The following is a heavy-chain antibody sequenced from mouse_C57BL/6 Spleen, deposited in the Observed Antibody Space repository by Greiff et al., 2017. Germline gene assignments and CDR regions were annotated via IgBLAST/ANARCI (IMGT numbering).Heavy chain of an antibody. J-gene: IGHJ3*01. CDR3: ARDYGSSFTWFAY. D-gene: IGHD1-1*01. V-gene: IGHV1-42*01. Sequence: EVMLVESGPELVKPGASVKISCKASGYSFTGYYMNWVKQSPEKSLEWIGEINPSTGGTTYNQKFKAKATLTVDKSSSTAYMQLKSLTSEDSAVYYCARDYGSSFTWFAYWGQGTLVTVSA. CDR1: GYSFTGYY. CDR2: INPSTGGT.